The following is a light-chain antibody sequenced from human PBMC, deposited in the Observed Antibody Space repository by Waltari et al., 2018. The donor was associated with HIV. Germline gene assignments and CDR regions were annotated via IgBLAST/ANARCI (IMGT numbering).Light chain of an antibody. J-gene: IGLJ2*01. Sequence: QSALTQPASVSGHPGQSIPISCTGTSSDVGGYNYVSWYQQHPGKAPKLMIYEVSNRPSGVSNRFSGSKSGNTASLTISGLQAEDEADYYCSSYTSSSTLVVFGGGTKLTVL. CDR2: EVS. CDR1: SSDVGGYNY. CDR3: SSYTSSSTLVV. V-gene: IGLV2-14*01.